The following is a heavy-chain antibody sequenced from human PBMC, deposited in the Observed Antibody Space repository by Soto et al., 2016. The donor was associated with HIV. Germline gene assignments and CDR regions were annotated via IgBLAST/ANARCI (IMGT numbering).Heavy chain of an antibody. V-gene: IGHV3-33*08. CDR2: IYYDGSHK. Sequence: QVQLVESGGGVVQPGRSLRLSCTASGFTFSTSGMHWVRQTPGKGLEWVAAIYYDGSHKYYADSLKGRFTISRDNPKNTLYLQMTNLRAEDTAIYYCARDDTMTIDQWGQGTLVTVSS. CDR3: ARDDTMTIDQ. CDR1: GFTFSTSG. J-gene: IGHJ4*02. D-gene: IGHD4-17*01.